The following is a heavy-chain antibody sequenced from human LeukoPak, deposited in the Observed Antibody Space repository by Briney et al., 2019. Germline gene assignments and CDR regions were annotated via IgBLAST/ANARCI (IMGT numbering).Heavy chain of an antibody. Sequence: GESLKISCKGSGYSFTSYWIGWVSQMPGKGLEWMGIIYPGDSDTRYSPSFQGQVTISADRSINTAYLQWSSLRASDTAMYFCVRTSPRIWFDPWGQGTQVTVSS. D-gene: IGHD1-14*01. CDR3: VRTSPRIWFDP. V-gene: IGHV5-51*01. CDR1: GYSFTSYW. J-gene: IGHJ5*02. CDR2: IYPGDSDT.